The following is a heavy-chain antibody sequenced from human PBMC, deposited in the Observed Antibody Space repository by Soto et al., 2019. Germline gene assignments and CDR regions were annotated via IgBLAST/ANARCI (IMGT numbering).Heavy chain of an antibody. CDR2: IYYSGST. CDR1: GGSISGGGYC. J-gene: IGHJ2*01. Sequence: PSETLSLTCTVSGGSISGGGYCWSWIRQHPGKGLEWIGYIYYSGSTYYNPSLKSRVTISVDTSKNQFSLKLSSVTAADTAAYYCARDPRSGWYRYFDLWGRGTLVTVSS. CDR3: ARDPRSGWYRYFDL. V-gene: IGHV4-31*03. D-gene: IGHD6-19*01.